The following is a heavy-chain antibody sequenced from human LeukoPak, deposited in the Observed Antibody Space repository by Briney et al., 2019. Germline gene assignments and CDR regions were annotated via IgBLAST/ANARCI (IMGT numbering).Heavy chain of an antibody. Sequence: SETLSLTCAVYGGSFSGYYWSWIRQPPGKGPEWIGEIDHSGRTNSNSSLKSRVTISVDMSKNQFSLRLSSVTAADTAVYYCARGWYYYDSSGRTFDYWGQGTLVTVSS. D-gene: IGHD3-22*01. CDR1: GGSFSGYY. V-gene: IGHV4-34*01. J-gene: IGHJ4*02. CDR3: ARGWYYYDSSGRTFDY. CDR2: IDHSGRT.